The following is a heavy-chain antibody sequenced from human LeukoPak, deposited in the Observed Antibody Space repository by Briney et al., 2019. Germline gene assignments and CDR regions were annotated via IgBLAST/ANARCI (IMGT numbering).Heavy chain of an antibody. CDR3: ARESGIASAQGAFDF. CDR1: GFTFSSYW. V-gene: IGHV3-30*03. Sequence: GGSLRLSCAASGFTFSSYWMSWVRQAPGKGLEWVTVISYDGNTKYYADSVKGRFTISRDNSKNTLYLQMNSLRAEDTAVYYCARESGIASAQGAFDFWGQGTMVTVSS. J-gene: IGHJ3*01. CDR2: ISYDGNTK. D-gene: IGHD6-13*01.